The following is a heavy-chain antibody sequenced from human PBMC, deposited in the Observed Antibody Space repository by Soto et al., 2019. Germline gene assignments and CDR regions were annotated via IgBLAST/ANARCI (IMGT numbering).Heavy chain of an antibody. CDR1: GGTFNTYA. V-gene: IGHV1-69*19. D-gene: IGHD3-16*01. Sequence: QVQLVQSGAEMKKPGSSVKVSCQSSGGTFNTYAMNWVRQAPGQGPEWMGDISPMFGAANYAPKFQGRFTITADESRGTPYMQLSGVTAEDTALYFCAREILINSPADVCWGKGHVVNVSS. J-gene: IGHJ4*02. CDR3: AREILINSPADVC. CDR2: ISPMFGAA.